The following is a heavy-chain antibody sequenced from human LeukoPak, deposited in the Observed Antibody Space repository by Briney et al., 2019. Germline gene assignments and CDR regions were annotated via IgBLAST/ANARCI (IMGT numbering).Heavy chain of an antibody. J-gene: IGHJ5*02. D-gene: IGHD3-10*01. V-gene: IGHV4-61*10. CDR2: IYYSGST. CDR3: ARGGYYGSGNDFRFDP. CDR1: GGSISSGSYY. Sequence: SQTLSLTCTVSGGSISSGSYYWSWIRQPAGKGLEWIGYIYYSGSTNYKPSLKSRVTISVDTSKNQFSPKLSSVTAADTAVYYCARGGYYGSGNDFRFDPWGQGTLVTVSS.